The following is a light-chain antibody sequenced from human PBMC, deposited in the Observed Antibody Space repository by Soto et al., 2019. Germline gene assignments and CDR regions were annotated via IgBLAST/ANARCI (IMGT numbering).Light chain of an antibody. CDR3: QQYNSYPWT. V-gene: IGKV1-5*03. Sequence: DIQMTQSPSTLSASVGDRVTITCRASQSIGSWLAWNQQKPGRAPKLLIYKASSLESGVPSRFSGRGSGTEFTLTISSLQPDDFATYFCQQYNSYPWTFGQGPKVEIK. CDR2: KAS. CDR1: QSIGSW. J-gene: IGKJ1*01.